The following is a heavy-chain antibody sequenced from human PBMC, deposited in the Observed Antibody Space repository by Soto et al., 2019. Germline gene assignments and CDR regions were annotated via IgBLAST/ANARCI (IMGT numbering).Heavy chain of an antibody. J-gene: IGHJ6*02. Sequence: QVQLVQSGAEVKKPGASVKVSCKASGDPFSNYDMKWVRQATGQGLEWMGWMNPNSGNTGYARKFQGRVTMTRNTSITTVYMERSSLRSEDTAVYYWARGRKGMDVWGQGTTVTVSS. CDR3: ARGRKGMDV. V-gene: IGHV1-8*01. CDR1: GDPFSNYD. CDR2: MNPNSGNT.